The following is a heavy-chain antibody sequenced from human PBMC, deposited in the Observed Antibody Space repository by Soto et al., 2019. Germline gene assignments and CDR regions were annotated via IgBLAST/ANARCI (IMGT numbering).Heavy chain of an antibody. V-gene: IGHV3-30*18. D-gene: IGHD3-10*01. CDR3: AKEGIRGVHQMADYYYGMDV. CDR2: ISYDGSNK. Sequence: GGSLRLSCVGSGSTFSTYDMHWVRQAPGKGLEWVAVISYDGSNKYYTESVEGRFTISRDNSKNTLYLQMSSLRPEDSAVYYCAKEGIRGVHQMADYYYGMDVWGQGTTAPVSS. J-gene: IGHJ6*02. CDR1: GSTFSTYD.